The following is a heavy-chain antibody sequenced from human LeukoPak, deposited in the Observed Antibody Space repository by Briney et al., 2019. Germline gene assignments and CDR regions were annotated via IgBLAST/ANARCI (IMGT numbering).Heavy chain of an antibody. CDR1: GDSVSSNNAA. CDR3: ARGYSGVIVALFEY. J-gene: IGHJ4*02. CDR2: TYYRSKWYN. Sequence: SQTLSLTCAISGDSVSSNNAAWNWIRQSPSRGLEWLGRTYYRSKWYNDYAVSVKSRITINPDTPNNQFSLQLNSVTPEDTAVYCCARGYSGVIVALFEYWGQGSLVTVSS. V-gene: IGHV6-1*01. D-gene: IGHD5-12*01.